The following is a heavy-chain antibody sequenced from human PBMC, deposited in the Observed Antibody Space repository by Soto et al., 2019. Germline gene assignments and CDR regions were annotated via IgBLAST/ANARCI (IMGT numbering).Heavy chain of an antibody. CDR1: GDTFNSYV. CDR2: IITAFGTT. J-gene: IGHJ4*02. Sequence: QVQLVQSGPEVKKPGSSVKVSCKASGDTFNSYVITWVRQAPGQGLEWLGGIITAFGTTSYAQNFQDRLTITADEAATTDHMELSSLTSDDTAMYYCTRPYGYTFGGSLDNWGQGTLVTVSS. V-gene: IGHV1-69*01. D-gene: IGHD5-18*01. CDR3: TRPYGYTFGGSLDN.